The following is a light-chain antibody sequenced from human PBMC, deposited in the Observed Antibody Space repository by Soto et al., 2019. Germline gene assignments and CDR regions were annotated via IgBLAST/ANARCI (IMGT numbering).Light chain of an antibody. V-gene: IGKV3-15*01. J-gene: IGKJ4*01. Sequence: EIVMTQSPATLSVSPGERATLSCRASQSVNNKVAWYQQKPGQAPRLLIYGASTRATGIPARFSGSGSGTEVTLTISSLQSEDFAVYYCQQYNNWPPLTFGGGTKVDIK. CDR3: QQYNNWPPLT. CDR1: QSVNNK. CDR2: GAS.